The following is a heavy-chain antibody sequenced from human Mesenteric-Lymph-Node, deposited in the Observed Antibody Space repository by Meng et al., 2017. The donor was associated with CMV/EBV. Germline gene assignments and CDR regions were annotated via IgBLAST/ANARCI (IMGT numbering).Heavy chain of an antibody. Sequence: GESLKISCAASGFTFSSYAIHWVRQAPGKGLEWVAFIRYDGSNKYYADSVKGRFTISRDNSKNTLYLQMNSPRAEDTAVYYCAKDRIMITFGGSDYWGQGALVTVSS. D-gene: IGHD3-16*01. CDR1: GFTFSSYA. J-gene: IGHJ4*02. CDR2: IRYDGSNK. CDR3: AKDRIMITFGGSDY. V-gene: IGHV3-30*02.